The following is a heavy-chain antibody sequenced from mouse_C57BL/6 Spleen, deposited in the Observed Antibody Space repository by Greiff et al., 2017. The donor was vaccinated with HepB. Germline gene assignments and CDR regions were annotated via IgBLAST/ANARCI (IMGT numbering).Heavy chain of an antibody. CDR2: IYPRDGST. CDR3: ARSYGSSYWYFDV. D-gene: IGHD1-1*01. V-gene: IGHV1-85*01. Sequence: DQLQQSGPELVKPGASVKLSCKASGYTFTSYDINWVKQRPGQGLEWIGWIYPRDGSTKYNEKFKGKATLTVDTSSSTAYMELHSLTSEDSAVYFCARSYGSSYWYFDVWGTGTTVTVSS. J-gene: IGHJ1*03. CDR1: GYTFTSYD.